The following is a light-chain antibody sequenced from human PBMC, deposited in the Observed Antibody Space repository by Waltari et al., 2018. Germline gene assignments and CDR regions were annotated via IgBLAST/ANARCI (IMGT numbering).Light chain of an antibody. CDR3: QKYDFLPAT. V-gene: IGKV3-20*01. J-gene: IGKJ1*01. Sequence: DIVFTQSPAPLSFSPGERATLCCRARQGVRNSLAWYLQRPGQAPRLLLYHTSIRATGIPDRFSGSGYGTDFSLTISRLEPEDFAVYYCQKYDFLPATFGQGTTVEIK. CDR2: HTS. CDR1: QGVRNS.